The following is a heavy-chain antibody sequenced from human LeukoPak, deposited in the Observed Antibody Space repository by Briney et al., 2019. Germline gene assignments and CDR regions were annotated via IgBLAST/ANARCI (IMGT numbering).Heavy chain of an antibody. CDR1: GFTFSSYA. J-gene: IGHJ4*02. CDR3: ARGAFYYDFWSGYYDY. D-gene: IGHD3-3*01. V-gene: IGHV3-30-3*01. Sequence: GGSLRLSGAASGFTFSSYAMHWVRQAPGKGLEWVAVISYDGSNKYYADSVKGRFTISRDNSKNTLYLQMNSLRAEDTAVYYCARGAFYYDFWSGYYDYWGQGTLVTVSS. CDR2: ISYDGSNK.